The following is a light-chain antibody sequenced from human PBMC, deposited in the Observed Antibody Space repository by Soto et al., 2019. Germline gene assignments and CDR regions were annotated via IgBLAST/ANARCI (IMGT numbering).Light chain of an antibody. CDR1: STDVGGHYY. Sequence: QSVLTQPASVSGSPGQSSTISCTGTSTDVGGHYYVSWYQQHPGKAPKLIIYDVTDRPSGVSHRFSGSKSGNTASLTISGLQAEDEADYYCTSYTSTNSYVAVGGGTKLTVL. CDR2: DVT. J-gene: IGLJ2*01. CDR3: TSYTSTNSYVA. V-gene: IGLV2-14*03.